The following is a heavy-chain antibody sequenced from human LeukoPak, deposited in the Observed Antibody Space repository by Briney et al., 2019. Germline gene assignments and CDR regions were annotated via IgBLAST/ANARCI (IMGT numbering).Heavy chain of an antibody. D-gene: IGHD3-10*01. J-gene: IGHJ4*02. Sequence: SETLSLTCTVSGGSINSYYWSWIRQPPGKGLECIGYIHYTGSTNYNPSLKSRVTISVDTSKNQFSLKLSSVTAADTAVYYCARDYSYYGSGSYIGYWGQGTLVTVSS. CDR2: IHYTGST. CDR3: ARDYSYYGSGSYIGY. CDR1: GGSINSYY. V-gene: IGHV4-59*12.